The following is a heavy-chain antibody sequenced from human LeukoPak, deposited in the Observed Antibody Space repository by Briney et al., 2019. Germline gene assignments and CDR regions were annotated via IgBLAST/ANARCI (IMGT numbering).Heavy chain of an antibody. CDR1: GYTFTSYY. CDR2: INPNSGGT. J-gene: IGHJ5*02. CDR3: ARKSLAVAGFDP. V-gene: IGHV1-2*02. D-gene: IGHD6-19*01. Sequence: ASVKVSCKASGYTFTSYYMHWVRQAPGQGLEWMGWINPNSGGTNYAQKFQGRVTMTRDTSISTAYTELSRLRSDDTAVYYCARKSLAVAGFDPWGQGTLVTVSS.